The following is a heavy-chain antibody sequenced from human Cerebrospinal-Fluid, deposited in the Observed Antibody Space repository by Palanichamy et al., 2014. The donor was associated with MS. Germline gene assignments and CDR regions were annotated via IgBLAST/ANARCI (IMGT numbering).Heavy chain of an antibody. V-gene: IGHV1-3*04. Sequence: QVQLVQSGAEVKKPGASVKVSCKASGYIFSDYAIHWVRQAPGQNFEWMGWINTGNGKTQYSQKFQGRVTIIRDTSANTAYLDVGSLRSEDTAVYYCARDRPHLQIPNAFDIWGQGTMVTVSA. CDR2: INTGNGKT. J-gene: IGHJ3*02. CDR1: GYIFSDYA. CDR3: ARDRPHLQIPNAFDI.